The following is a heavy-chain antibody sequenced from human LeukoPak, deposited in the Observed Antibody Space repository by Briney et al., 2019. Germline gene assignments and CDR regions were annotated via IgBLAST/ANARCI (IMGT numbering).Heavy chain of an antibody. D-gene: IGHD1-26*01. CDR2: ISYDGSNK. J-gene: IGHJ3*02. V-gene: IGHV3-30*04. Sequence: GRSLRLSCAASGFTFSSYAMHWVRQAPGKGLEWVAVISYDGSNKYYADSVKGRFTISRDNAKNLLYLQMNTLRAEDTAIYYCARGKSIVGATVDAFDIWGQGTMVTVSS. CDR3: ARGKSIVGATVDAFDI. CDR1: GFTFSSYA.